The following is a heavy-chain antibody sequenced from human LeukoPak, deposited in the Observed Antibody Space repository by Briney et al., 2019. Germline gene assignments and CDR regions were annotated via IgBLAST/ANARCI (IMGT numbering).Heavy chain of an antibody. D-gene: IGHD6-13*01. CDR1: GGSISSGSYY. CDR3: ASDDPWPGIAAAGVNY. CDR2: IYTSGSI. Sequence: PSETLSLTCTVSGGSISSGSYYWSWIRQPAGKGLEWIGRIYTSGSINYNPSLKSRVTISVDTSKNQFSLKLSSVTAADTAVYYCASDDPWPGIAAAGVNYWGQGTLVTVSS. V-gene: IGHV4-61*02. J-gene: IGHJ4*02.